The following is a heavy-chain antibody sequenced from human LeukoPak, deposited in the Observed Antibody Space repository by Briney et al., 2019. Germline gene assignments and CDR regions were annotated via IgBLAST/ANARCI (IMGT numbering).Heavy chain of an antibody. Sequence: GRSLRLSCAASGFTFDDYAMHWVRQAPGKGLEWVSGISWNSGSIGYADSVKGRFIISRDNAKNSLYLQMNSLRAEDTALYYCAKGPYSSGWFFIDYWGQGTLVTVSS. CDR2: ISWNSGSI. J-gene: IGHJ4*02. V-gene: IGHV3-9*01. D-gene: IGHD6-19*01. CDR1: GFTFDDYA. CDR3: AKGPYSSGWFFIDY.